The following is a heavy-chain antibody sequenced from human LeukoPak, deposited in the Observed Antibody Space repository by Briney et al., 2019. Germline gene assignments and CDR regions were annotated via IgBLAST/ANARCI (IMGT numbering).Heavy chain of an antibody. D-gene: IGHD5-18*01. V-gene: IGHV3-7*01. CDR3: ARDGGYSYGYDYYYYMDV. J-gene: IGHJ6*03. CDR2: IKQDGSGK. CDR1: GFTFSSYA. Sequence: GGSLRLSCAASGFTFSSYAMSWVRQAPGKGLEWVANIKQDGSGKYYVDSVKGRFSISRDNAKNSLYLQMNSLRAEDTAVYYCARDGGYSYGYDYYYYMDVWGKGTTVTVSS.